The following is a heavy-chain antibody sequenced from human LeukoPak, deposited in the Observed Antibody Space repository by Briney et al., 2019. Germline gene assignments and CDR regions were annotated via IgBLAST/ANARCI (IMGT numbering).Heavy chain of an antibody. D-gene: IGHD5-18*01. CDR2: INAGNGNT. J-gene: IGHJ4*02. CDR3: ARGNFEGIQLWLAYFDY. CDR1: GYTFTSYA. Sequence: ASVKVSCKASGYTFTSYAMHWVRQAPGQRLEWMGWINAGNGNTKYSQRFQGRVTITRDTSASTAYMELSSLRSEDTAVYYCARGNFEGIQLWLAYFDYWGQGTLVTVSS. V-gene: IGHV1-3*01.